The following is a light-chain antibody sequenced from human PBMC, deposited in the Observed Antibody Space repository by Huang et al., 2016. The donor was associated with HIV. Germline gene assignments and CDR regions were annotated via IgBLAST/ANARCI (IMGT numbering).Light chain of an antibody. CDR1: LRVSTN. CDR3: QQYDNWPLT. J-gene: IGKJ4*01. V-gene: IGKV3-15*01. Sequence: ERVMTQSPATVSLSPGERATLSCRASLRVSTNLAWYQQRPVQAPRLLISGASTRATGIPARFRGGGSGAEFPLTISSLQSEDFAVYYCQQYDNWPLTFGGGTKVQIK. CDR2: GAS.